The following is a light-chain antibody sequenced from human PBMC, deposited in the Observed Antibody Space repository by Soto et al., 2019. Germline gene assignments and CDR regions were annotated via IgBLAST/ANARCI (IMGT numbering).Light chain of an antibody. CDR1: SSDVGAYNY. V-gene: IGLV2-14*03. CDR2: DVS. Sequence: QSALTQPASVSGSPGQSITISCTGTSSDVGAYNYVSWYQHHPGKVPRLMIFDVSNRPSVVSNRFSGSKSGNTASLTISGLQAEDEADYYCCSYSRSSPYVFGAGTKLTVL. J-gene: IGLJ1*01. CDR3: CSYSRSSPYV.